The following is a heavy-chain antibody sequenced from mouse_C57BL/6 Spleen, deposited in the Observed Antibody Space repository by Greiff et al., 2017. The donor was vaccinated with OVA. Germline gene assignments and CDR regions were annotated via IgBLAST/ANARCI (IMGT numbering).Heavy chain of an antibody. CDR2: IYTGSGNT. V-gene: IGHV1-66*01. CDR3: ASRRNYAMGF. J-gene: IGHJ4*01. CDR1: GYSFTSYY. Sequence: VQLQQSGPELVKPGASVKISCKASGYSFTSYYIHWVKQRPGQGLEWIGWIYTGSGNTKYNEKFKGKATLTADTSSSTAYMQLSSLTSEDSAVYYSASRRNYAMGFWGQRTSVTVSS.